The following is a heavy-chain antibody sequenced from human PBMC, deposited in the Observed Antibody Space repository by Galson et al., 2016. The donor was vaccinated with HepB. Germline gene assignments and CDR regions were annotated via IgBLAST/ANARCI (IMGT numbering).Heavy chain of an antibody. D-gene: IGHD6-13*01. CDR2: INPSGGSA. V-gene: IGHV1-46*01. Sequence: SVKVSCKASGYAFTSYHMHWVRQAPGQGLEWMGIINPSGGSATYAQKFQGRVTMTRDTSTSTVYMELSSLRSEDTAVYYCAAYGASIAATGTGDWYGMDVWGQETTVTVSS. CDR3: AAYGASIAATGTGDWYGMDV. CDR1: GYAFTSYH. J-gene: IGHJ6*02.